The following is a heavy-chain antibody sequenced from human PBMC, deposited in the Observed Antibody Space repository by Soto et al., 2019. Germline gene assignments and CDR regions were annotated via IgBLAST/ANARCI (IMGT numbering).Heavy chain of an antibody. CDR3: AKEGGSYCSGGSCYFDY. Sequence: QVQLVESGGGVVQPGRSLRLSCAASGFTFSSYGMHWVRQAPGKGLEWVAVISYDGSNKYYADSVKGRFTISRDNSKNTLYLQMNSLRAEDTAVYYCAKEGGSYCSGGSCYFDYWGQGTLVTVSS. CDR2: ISYDGSNK. CDR1: GFTFSSYG. J-gene: IGHJ4*02. V-gene: IGHV3-30*18. D-gene: IGHD2-15*01.